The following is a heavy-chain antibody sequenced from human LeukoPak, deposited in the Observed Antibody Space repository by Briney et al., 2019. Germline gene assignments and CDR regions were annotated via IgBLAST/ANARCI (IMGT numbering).Heavy chain of an antibody. Sequence: PGGSLRLSCAASVLRFSSYGVSWVRQAPGKGLEWVSHISGSGADAFYADSVKGRFTISRDNSRNTLSLQMNSLRAEDTAVYYCAKDLGVSRFFDYWGQGILVTVSS. J-gene: IGHJ4*02. CDR3: AKDLGVSRFFDY. CDR2: ISGSGADA. CDR1: VLRFSSYG. D-gene: IGHD3-10*01. V-gene: IGHV3-23*01.